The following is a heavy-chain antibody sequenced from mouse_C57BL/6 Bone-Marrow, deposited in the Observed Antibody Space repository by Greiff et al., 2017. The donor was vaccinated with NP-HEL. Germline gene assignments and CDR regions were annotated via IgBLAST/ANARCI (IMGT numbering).Heavy chain of an antibody. D-gene: IGHD2-2*01. CDR2: IHPNSGST. J-gene: IGHJ4*01. CDR1: GYTFTSYW. Sequence: QVQLQQPGAELVKPGASVKLSCKASGYTFTSYWMHWVKQRPGQGLEWIGMIHPNSGSTNYNEKFKSKATLTVDKSSSTAYMQLSSLTSEDSAVYYGARWLHFYYAMDYWGQGTSVTVSS. V-gene: IGHV1-64*01. CDR3: ARWLHFYYAMDY.